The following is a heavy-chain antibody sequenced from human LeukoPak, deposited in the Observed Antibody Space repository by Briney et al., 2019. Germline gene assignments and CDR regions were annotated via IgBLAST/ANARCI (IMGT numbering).Heavy chain of an antibody. J-gene: IGHJ6*02. CDR3: AKDLSSYYYGSGSYYPGYYYGMDV. CDR2: ISGNGGST. CDR1: GFTFRNYA. Sequence: GGSLRLSCAASGFTFRNYAMSWVRQAPGKGLEWVSGISGNGGSTYYADSVKGRFTISRDNSKNTLYLQMNSLRAEDTAVYYCAKDLSSYYYGSGSYYPGYYYGMDVWGQGTTVTVSS. V-gene: IGHV3-23*01. D-gene: IGHD3-10*01.